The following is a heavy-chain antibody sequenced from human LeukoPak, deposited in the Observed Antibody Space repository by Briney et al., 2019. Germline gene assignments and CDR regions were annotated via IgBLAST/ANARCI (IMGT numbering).Heavy chain of an antibody. CDR2: IIPIFGTA. J-gene: IGHJ4*02. V-gene: IGHV1-69*06. D-gene: IGHD6-19*01. Sequence: ASVTVSCKASGGTFSSYAISWVRQAPGQGLEWMGGIIPIFGTANYAQKFQGRVTITADKSTSTAYMELSSLRSEDTAVYYCARSPSSGWYEFDYWGQGTLVTVSS. CDR3: ARSPSSGWYEFDY. CDR1: GGTFSSYA.